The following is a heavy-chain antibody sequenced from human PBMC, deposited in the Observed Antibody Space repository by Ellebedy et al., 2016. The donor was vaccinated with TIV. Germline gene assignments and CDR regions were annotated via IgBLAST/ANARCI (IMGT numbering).Heavy chain of an antibody. J-gene: IGHJ4*02. V-gene: IGHV3-48*01. CDR2: ISSSGTTR. Sequence: GESLKISCAASGFAFTSYSMNWVRLAPGKGLEWVSYISSSGTTRYYVDSVKGRFTISRDNAENSLYLQMNSLRAEDTAVYYCARDYDSSPLDFWGQGTLVTVSS. CDR1: GFAFTSYS. CDR3: ARDYDSSPLDF. D-gene: IGHD3-22*01.